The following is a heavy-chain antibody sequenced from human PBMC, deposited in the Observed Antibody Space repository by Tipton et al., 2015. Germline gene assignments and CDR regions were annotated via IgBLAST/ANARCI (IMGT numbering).Heavy chain of an antibody. J-gene: IGHJ6*02. Sequence: QSGPEVKKPGASVTVSCKAFGYTFSSHYMHWVRQAPGQGPEWMGTINASGGSTTYAQKSQGRVTITADELTNTVHMELNSLRSEDPPIYYCSRDLRGGPPPPTGMAPWGQGPTVPVSS. CDR3: SRDLRGGPPPPTGMAP. CDR2: INASGGST. V-gene: IGHV1-46*01. D-gene: IGHD2-15*01. CDR1: GYTFSSHY.